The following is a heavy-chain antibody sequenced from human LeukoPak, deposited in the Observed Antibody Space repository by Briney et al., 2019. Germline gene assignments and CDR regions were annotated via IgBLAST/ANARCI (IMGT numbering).Heavy chain of an antibody. J-gene: IGHJ4*02. CDR2: ICSGGNT. CDR3: VKGGGHFDL. Sequence: GGSLRLSCAASGFTVSSNCMSWVRQAPGKGLEWVSLICSGGNTYYADSVKGRFTISRDDSKNTLYLQMNSLRAEDTAVYYCVKGGGHFDLWGQGTLVTVSS. D-gene: IGHD3-16*01. V-gene: IGHV3-53*01. CDR1: GFTVSSNC.